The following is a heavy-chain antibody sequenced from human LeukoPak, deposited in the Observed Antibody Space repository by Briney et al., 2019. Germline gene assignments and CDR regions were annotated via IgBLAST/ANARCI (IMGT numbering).Heavy chain of an antibody. CDR1: GYTFTTYE. CDR3: ARGLGSYDSSELTWPMISF. Sequence: GASVKVSCKASGYTFTTYEINWVRQATGQGVEWMGWMNPNSGDTAYAQKFQGRITMTRSTSISTAYMELSSLRSEDTAVYYCARGLGSYDSSELTWPMISFWGQGTVVTVSS. J-gene: IGHJ4*02. V-gene: IGHV1-8*01. D-gene: IGHD3-22*01. CDR2: MNPNSGDT.